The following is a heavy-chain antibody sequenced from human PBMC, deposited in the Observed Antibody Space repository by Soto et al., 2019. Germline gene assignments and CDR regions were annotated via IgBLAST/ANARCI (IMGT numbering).Heavy chain of an antibody. CDR1: GDSNSSYY. CDR3: VLATAWKDFDS. J-gene: IGHJ4*02. Sequence: SETLSLTCTVSGDSNSSYYWSWIRQPPGKGLEWIGYISYSGSTTYNPSLKSRLSISLHTSKNQFSLTLVSVTAADTAVYYCVLATAWKDFDSRGRGPPVTVSS. V-gene: IGHV4-59*08. CDR2: ISYSGST. D-gene: IGHD1-1*01.